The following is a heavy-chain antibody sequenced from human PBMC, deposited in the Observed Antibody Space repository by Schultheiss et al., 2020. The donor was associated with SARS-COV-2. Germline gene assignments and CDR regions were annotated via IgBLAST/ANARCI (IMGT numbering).Heavy chain of an antibody. CDR1: GGSISSSSYY. CDR2: IYYSGST. Sequence: SETLSLTCTVSGGSISSSSYYWSWIRQPPGKGLEWIGYIYYSGSTNYNPSLKSRVTISVDTSKNQFSLKLSSVTAADTAVYYCATGTTAAWDYYYGMDVWGQGTTVTVSS. V-gene: IGHV4-61*05. D-gene: IGHD6-13*01. J-gene: IGHJ6*02. CDR3: ATGTTAAWDYYYGMDV.